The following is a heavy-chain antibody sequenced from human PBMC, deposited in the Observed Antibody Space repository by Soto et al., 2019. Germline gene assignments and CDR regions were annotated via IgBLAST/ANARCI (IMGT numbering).Heavy chain of an antibody. J-gene: IGHJ4*02. V-gene: IGHV1-69*13. CDR3: AREGTVAGLVPLDY. Sequence: EASVKVSCKASGGTFSSYAISWVRQAPGQGLEWMGGIIPIFGTANYAQKFQGRVTITADESTSTAYMELSSLRSEDMAVYYCAREGTVAGLVPLDYWGQGTLVTVSS. D-gene: IGHD6-19*01. CDR1: GGTFSSYA. CDR2: IIPIFGTA.